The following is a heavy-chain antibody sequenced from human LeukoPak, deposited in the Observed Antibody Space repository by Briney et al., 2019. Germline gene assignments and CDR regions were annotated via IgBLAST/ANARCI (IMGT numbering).Heavy chain of an antibody. CDR3: ARAHYSSSWYYFDY. CDR2: IYYSGST. J-gene: IGHJ4*02. Sequence: PSETLSLTCTVSGGSISSYYWSWIRQPPGKGLEWIGYIYYSGSTNYYPSLKSRVTISVDASKNQFSLKLSSVTAADTAVYYCARAHYSSSWYYFDYWGQGTLVTVSS. CDR1: GGSISSYY. V-gene: IGHV4-59*01. D-gene: IGHD6-13*01.